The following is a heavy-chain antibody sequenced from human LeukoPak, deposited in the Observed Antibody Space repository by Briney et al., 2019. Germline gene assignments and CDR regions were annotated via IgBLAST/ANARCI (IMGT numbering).Heavy chain of an antibody. J-gene: IGHJ4*02. CDR3: ARHSGHIYSGYDNYFDY. Sequence: GGSLRLSCAASGFTFSSYEMNWVRQAPGKGLEWVSYISSSGSTTYYADSVKGRFTISRDNAKNSLYLQMNSLRAEDTAVYYCARHSGHIYSGYDNYFDYWGQGTLVTVSS. CDR1: GFTFSSYE. D-gene: IGHD5-12*01. V-gene: IGHV3-48*03. CDR2: ISSSGSTT.